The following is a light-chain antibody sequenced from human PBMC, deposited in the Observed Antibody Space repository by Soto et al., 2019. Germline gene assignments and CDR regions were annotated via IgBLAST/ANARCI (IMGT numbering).Light chain of an antibody. CDR3: QQYENLPYI. V-gene: IGKV1-8*01. CDR1: QGISSY. CDR2: AAS. J-gene: IGKJ2*01. Sequence: AIRMTQSPSSLSASTGDRVTITCRASQGISSYLAWYQQKPGKAPKLLIYAASTLQSGVPSRFSGSGSGTDFTLTISCLQSEDIATYYCQQYENLPYIFGQGTKVDIK.